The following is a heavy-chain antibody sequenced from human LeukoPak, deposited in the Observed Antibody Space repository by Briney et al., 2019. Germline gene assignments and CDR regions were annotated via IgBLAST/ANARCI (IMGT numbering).Heavy chain of an antibody. CDR2: IHYSGRA. V-gene: IGHV4-61*01. D-gene: IGHD6-13*01. CDR3: ARAGAAALPIKPNWFDP. Sequence: SQTLSLTCVVSGVSINGGSVSNYWSWFRQSPGEGLDWIGYIHYSGRADYNPSLRSRVTMSADTSKNQFSLNLNSVTAADTAVYYCARAGAAALPIKPNWFDPWGQGTLVTVSS. CDR1: GVSINGGSVSNY. J-gene: IGHJ5*02.